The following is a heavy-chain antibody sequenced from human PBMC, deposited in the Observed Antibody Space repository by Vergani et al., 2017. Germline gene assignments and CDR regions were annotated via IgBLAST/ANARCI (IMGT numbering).Heavy chain of an antibody. D-gene: IGHD3-3*01. CDR2: ISWDGGST. CDR3: AKDSGYYTRYFDY. J-gene: IGHJ4*02. Sequence: EVQLVESGGVVVQPGGSLRLSCAASGFTFDDYTMHWVRQAPGKGLEWVSLISWDGGSTYYADSVKGRFTISRDNSKNSLYLQMNSLGTEDTALYYCAKDSGYYTRYFDYWGQGTLVTVSS. CDR1: GFTFDDYT. V-gene: IGHV3-43*01.